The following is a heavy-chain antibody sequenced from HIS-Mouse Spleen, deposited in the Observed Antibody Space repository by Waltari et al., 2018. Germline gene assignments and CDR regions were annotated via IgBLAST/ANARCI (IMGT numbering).Heavy chain of an antibody. CDR3: ARIAEGYTSGWYAFDY. J-gene: IGHJ4*02. CDR2: FDWDDDK. V-gene: IGHV2-70*15. D-gene: IGHD6-19*01. CDR1: GFSLSTSGMC. Sequence: QVTLRESGPALVKPTQTLTLTCPFSGFSLSTSGMCVSWIRQPPGKALEWLARFDWDDDKYYSTSLKTRLTISKDTSKNQVVLTMTNMDPVDTATYYCARIAEGYTSGWYAFDYWGQGTLVTVSS.